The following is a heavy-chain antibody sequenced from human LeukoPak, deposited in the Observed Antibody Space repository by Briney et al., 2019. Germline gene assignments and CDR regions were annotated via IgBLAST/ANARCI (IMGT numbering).Heavy chain of an antibody. CDR2: ISSSGGTT. V-gene: IGHV3-23*01. CDR1: GFTFSTYA. Sequence: GGSLRLSCAASGFTFSTYAVNWVRQAPGKGLEWVSAISSSGGTTYYADSVKGRFTISRDNSKNTLYLQMNSLRAEDTAVYYCAKRDGGFDVWGQGTMVTVSS. D-gene: IGHD5-24*01. CDR3: AKRDGGFDV. J-gene: IGHJ3*01.